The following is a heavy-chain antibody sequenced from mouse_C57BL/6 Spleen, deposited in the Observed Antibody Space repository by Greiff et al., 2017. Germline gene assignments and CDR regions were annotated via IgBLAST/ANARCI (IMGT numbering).Heavy chain of an antibody. CDR1: GYTFTDYY. CDR3: AKTAQATGFAY. Sequence: VQLQQSGPELVKPGASVKISCEASGYTFTDYYMNWVKQSHGKSLEWIGDINPNNGGTSYNQKFKGKATLTVDKSSSTAYMELRSLTSEDSAVYYCAKTAQATGFAYWGQGTLVTVSA. D-gene: IGHD3-2*02. CDR2: INPNNGGT. J-gene: IGHJ3*01. V-gene: IGHV1-26*01.